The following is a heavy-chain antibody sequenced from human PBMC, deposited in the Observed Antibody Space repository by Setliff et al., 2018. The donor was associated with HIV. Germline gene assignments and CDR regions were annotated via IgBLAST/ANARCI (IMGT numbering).Heavy chain of an antibody. Sequence: GASVKVSCKASGYTFTGYYMHWVRQAPGQGLEWMGWINPNSGGTIFAQQFQGLVPMTRDTSISTAYMELSRLRSDDTAVYYCARDYYGSSGYPIATYYFDYWGRERWSPSPQ. J-gene: IGHJ4*02. D-gene: IGHD3-22*01. V-gene: IGHV1-2*04. CDR2: INPNSGGT. CDR3: ARDYYGSSGYPIATYYFDY. CDR1: GYTFTGYY.